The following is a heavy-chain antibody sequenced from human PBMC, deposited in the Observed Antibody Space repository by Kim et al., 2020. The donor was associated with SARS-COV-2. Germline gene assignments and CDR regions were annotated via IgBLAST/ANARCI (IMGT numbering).Heavy chain of an antibody. D-gene: IGHD6-13*01. Sequence: SETLSLTCAVYGGSFSGYYWSWIRQPPGKGLEWIGEINHSGSTNYNPSLKSRVTISVDTSKNQFSLKLSSVTAADTAVYYCARMYSSSWFDYWGQGTLVTVSS. CDR1: GGSFSGYY. J-gene: IGHJ4*02. CDR2: INHSGST. V-gene: IGHV4-34*01. CDR3: ARMYSSSWFDY.